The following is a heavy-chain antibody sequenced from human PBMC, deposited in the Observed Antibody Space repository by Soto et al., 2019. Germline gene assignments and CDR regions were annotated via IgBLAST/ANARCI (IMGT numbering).Heavy chain of an antibody. CDR3: AKTPLQTGTIDY. D-gene: IGHD1-1*01. Sequence: PGGSLRLSCAASGFTFSNYGMHWVRQAPGKGLEWLAVISYDGSNKDYADSVKGRFTISRDNSKNTLYLQMNSLRAEDTAVYYCAKTPLQTGTIDYWGQGTLVTVSS. J-gene: IGHJ4*02. CDR1: GFTFSNYG. V-gene: IGHV3-30*18. CDR2: ISYDGSNK.